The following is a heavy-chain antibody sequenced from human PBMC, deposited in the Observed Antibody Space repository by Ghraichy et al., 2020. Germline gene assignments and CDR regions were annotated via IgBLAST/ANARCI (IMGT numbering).Heavy chain of an antibody. CDR2: MWHDGGNG. Sequence: GGSLRLSCGGSGFTFSDYGIHWVRQAPGKGLEWVALMWHDGGNGYYAESVKGRVTISRDNSKNTVYLQMNSMRAEDTGVYYCARDSFGIASRTRGMDAWGQGTTVNVSS. CDR3: ARDSFGIASRTRGMDA. V-gene: IGHV3-33*01. D-gene: IGHD2-21*01. J-gene: IGHJ6*02. CDR1: GFTFSDYG.